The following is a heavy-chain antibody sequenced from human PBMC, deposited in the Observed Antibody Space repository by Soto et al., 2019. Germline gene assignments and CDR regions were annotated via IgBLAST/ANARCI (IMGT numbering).Heavy chain of an antibody. CDR3: ARDRYYYGSGNTRFDP. V-gene: IGHV1-69*13. J-gene: IGHJ5*02. Sequence: AVKVSCKASGGTFSSYAISWVRQAPGQGLEWMGGIIPIFGTANYAQKFQGRVTITADESTSTAYMELSSLRSEDTAVYYCARDRYYYGSGNTRFDPWGQGTLVTVSS. CDR2: IIPIFGTA. CDR1: GGTFSSYA. D-gene: IGHD3-10*01.